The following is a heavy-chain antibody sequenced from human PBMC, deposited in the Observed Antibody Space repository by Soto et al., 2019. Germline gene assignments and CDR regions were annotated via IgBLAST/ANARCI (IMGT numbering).Heavy chain of an antibody. CDR1: GYTFTSYG. V-gene: IGHV1-18*04. CDR3: AYTMLALGYSYGMDV. Sequence: ASVKVSCKASGYTFTSYGISWVRQAPGQGLEWMGWISAYNGNTNYAQKLQGRVTMTTDTSTSTAYMELRSLRSDDTAVYYCAYTMLALGYSYGMDVWGQGTKVTVSS. J-gene: IGHJ6*02. D-gene: IGHD3-10*02. CDR2: ISAYNGNT.